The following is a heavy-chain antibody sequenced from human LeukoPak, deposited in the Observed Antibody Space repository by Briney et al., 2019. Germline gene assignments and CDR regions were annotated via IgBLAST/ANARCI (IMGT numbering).Heavy chain of an antibody. CDR1: GGSISSSSYY. Sequence: PSETLSLTCTVSGGSISSSSYYWGWIRQPPGKGLEWIGSIYYSGSTYYNPSLKSRVTISVDTSKNQFSLKLSSVTAADTAVYYCARGLRTRISPLWFDPWGQGTLVTVSS. J-gene: IGHJ5*02. CDR3: ARGLRTRISPLWFDP. V-gene: IGHV4-39*07. CDR2: IYYSGST. D-gene: IGHD2-15*01.